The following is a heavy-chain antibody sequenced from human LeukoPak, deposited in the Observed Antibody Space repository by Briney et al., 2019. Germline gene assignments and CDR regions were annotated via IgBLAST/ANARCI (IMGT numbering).Heavy chain of an antibody. D-gene: IGHD3-3*01. Sequence: SETLSLTCAVYGGSFSGYYWSWIRQPPGKGLEWIGEINHSGSTNYNPSLKSRVTISVDTSKNQFSLKLSSVTAADTAVYYCARAIFGVGYMDVWGKGTTVTVSS. V-gene: IGHV4-34*01. J-gene: IGHJ6*03. CDR3: ARAIFGVGYMDV. CDR1: GGSFSGYY. CDR2: INHSGST.